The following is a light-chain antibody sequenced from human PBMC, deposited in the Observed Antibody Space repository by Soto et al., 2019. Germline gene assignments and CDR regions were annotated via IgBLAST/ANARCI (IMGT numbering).Light chain of an antibody. CDR2: SNN. CDR3: AEWDDSLNGHV. J-gene: IGLJ1*01. Sequence: QSVLTQPPSASGTPGQRVTISCSGSSSNIGSNTVNWYQQLPGTAPKLLIYSNNQRPSGVPDRFSGSKSGTSASLAISGLQSEDEADYYCAEWDDSLNGHVFGTGTKATVL. V-gene: IGLV1-44*01. CDR1: SSNIGSNT.